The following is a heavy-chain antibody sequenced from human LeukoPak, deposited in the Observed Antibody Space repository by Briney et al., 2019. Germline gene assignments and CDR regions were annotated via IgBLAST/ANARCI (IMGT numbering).Heavy chain of an antibody. J-gene: IGHJ4*02. CDR3: ARVHYTIFGVVIDY. D-gene: IGHD3-3*01. V-gene: IGHV4-39*07. Sequence: SETLSLTCTVSGGSISSSSYYWGWIRQPPGKGLEWIGSIYYSGSTYYNPSLKSRVTISADTSKNQFSLKLSSVTAADTAVYYCARVHYTIFGVVIDYWGQGTLVTVSS. CDR2: IYYSGST. CDR1: GGSISSSSYY.